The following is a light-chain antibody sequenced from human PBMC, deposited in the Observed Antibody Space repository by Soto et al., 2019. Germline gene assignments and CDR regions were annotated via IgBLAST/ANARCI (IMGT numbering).Light chain of an antibody. J-gene: IGKJ2*03. V-gene: IGKV3-15*01. CDR2: GAS. CDR3: HCQQFDSSRIYS. Sequence: EIVMTQSPATLSVSPGERATLSCRASQSVSSNLAWYQQKPGQAPRLLIYGASTRATGIPARFSGSGSGTEFALSISSLQSEDSAVYYCHCQQFDSSRIYSFGQGTKLEI. CDR1: QSVSSN.